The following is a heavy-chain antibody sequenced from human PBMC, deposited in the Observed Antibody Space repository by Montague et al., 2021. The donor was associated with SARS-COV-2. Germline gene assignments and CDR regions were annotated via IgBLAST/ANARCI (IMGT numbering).Heavy chain of an antibody. CDR2: IYNRGST. D-gene: IGHD6-19*01. CDR3: ATQEDPTGCIPGPFDF. J-gene: IGHJ4*02. V-gene: IGHV4-39*01. Sequence: SETLSLTCTVSGGSISSSSYYWAWIRQPPGKGLEWIGRIYNRGSTYYNPSLKSRVFISVDTSKNQLSLTLTSVTAADTAVYYCATQEDPTGCIPGPFDFWGQGTLLSVSS. CDR1: GGSISSSSYY.